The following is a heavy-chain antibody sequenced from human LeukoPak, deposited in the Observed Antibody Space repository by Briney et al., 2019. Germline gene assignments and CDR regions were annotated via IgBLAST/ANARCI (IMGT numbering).Heavy chain of an antibody. CDR3: ARYQWLLRGGDHDAFDI. CDR2: IFHSGTT. D-gene: IGHD6-19*01. Sequence: PSGTLSLTCAVSGGSIRSTHWWNWVRQPPGKGLEWIGEIFHSGTTNYNPSLKSRVTISIDKSKNQFSLKLRSVTAADTAVYYCARYQWLLRGGDHDAFDIWGQGTMVTVSS. CDR1: GGSIRSTHW. J-gene: IGHJ3*02. V-gene: IGHV4-4*02.